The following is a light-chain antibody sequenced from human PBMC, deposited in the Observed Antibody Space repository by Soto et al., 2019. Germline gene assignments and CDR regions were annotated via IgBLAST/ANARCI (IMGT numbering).Light chain of an antibody. V-gene: IGKV3-20*01. Sequence: EIVLTQSPATLSVSPGERATLSCRASQSVFSSLAWYQQKPGQAPRLLIYGAATRATGIPARFSGSGSGTDFTLTISRLEPEDFAVYYCQQYGSSPLYSFGQGTKVDI. CDR3: QQYGSSPLYS. J-gene: IGKJ2*03. CDR1: QSVFSS. CDR2: GAA.